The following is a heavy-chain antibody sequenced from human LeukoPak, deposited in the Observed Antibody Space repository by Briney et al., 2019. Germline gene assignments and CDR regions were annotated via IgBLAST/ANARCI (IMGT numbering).Heavy chain of an antibody. CDR3: ARARGDPLYDSSGYYYFDY. J-gene: IGHJ4*02. Sequence: SQTLSLTCAVSGGSISSGGYSWSWIRQPPGKGLEWIGYIYHSGSTYYNPSLKSRVTISVDRSKNQFSLKLSSVTAADTAVYYCARARGDPLYDSSGYYYFDYWGQGTLVTVSS. CDR1: GGSISSGGYS. D-gene: IGHD3-22*01. CDR2: IYHSGST. V-gene: IGHV4-30-2*01.